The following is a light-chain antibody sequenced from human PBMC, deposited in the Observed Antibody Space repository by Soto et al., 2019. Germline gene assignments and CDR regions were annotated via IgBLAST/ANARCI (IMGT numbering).Light chain of an antibody. Sequence: DIQMTQSPSSLSASVGDRVTITCRARQSISSYLNWYQQKPGKAPKLLIYAASSLQSGVPSRFSGSGSGTDFTLTISSLQPADFATYYCQQSYSTPPTFGQGNKLEIK. J-gene: IGKJ2*01. CDR1: QSISSY. CDR3: QQSYSTPPT. CDR2: AAS. V-gene: IGKV1-39*01.